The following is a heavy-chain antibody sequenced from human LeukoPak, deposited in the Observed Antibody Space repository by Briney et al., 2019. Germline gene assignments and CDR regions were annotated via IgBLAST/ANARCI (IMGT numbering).Heavy chain of an antibody. CDR1: GYSVSSNSAA. J-gene: IGHJ4*02. CDR3: ARTYYYGSGTRGWGKKYYFDY. Sequence: SKTLSLTCAISGYSVSSNSAAWNWIRQSPSRGLEWLGRTYYRSKWYNDYAVSVKSRITINPDTSKNQFSLQLNSVTPEDTAVYYCARTYYYGSGTRGWGKKYYFDYWGQGALVTVSS. CDR2: TYYRSKWYN. D-gene: IGHD3-10*01. V-gene: IGHV6-1*01.